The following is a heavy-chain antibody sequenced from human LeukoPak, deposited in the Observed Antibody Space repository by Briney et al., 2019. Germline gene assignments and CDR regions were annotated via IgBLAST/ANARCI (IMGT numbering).Heavy chain of an antibody. D-gene: IGHD2-2*02. J-gene: IGHJ1*01. CDR2: IIPILGIA. V-gene: IGHV1-69*02. CDR1: GGTFSSYT. Sequence: ASVKVSCKASGGTFSSYTISWVRQAPGQGLEWMGRIIPILGIANCAQKFQGRVTITADKSTSTAYMELSSLRSEDTAVYYCARGGRCSSTSCYTSAEYFQHWGQGTLVTVSS. CDR3: ARGGRCSSTSCYTSAEYFQH.